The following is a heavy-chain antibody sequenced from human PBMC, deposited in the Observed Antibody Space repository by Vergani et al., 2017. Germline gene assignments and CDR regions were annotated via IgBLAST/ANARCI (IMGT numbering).Heavy chain of an antibody. CDR3: ARLENDYSNYGAFDI. D-gene: IGHD4-11*01. CDR2: SYSGGNT. J-gene: IGHJ3*02. CDR1: GFTVSSNY. Sequence: EVQLLESGGGLVQPGGSLRLSCAASGFTVSSNYMSWVRQAPGKGLEWVSVSYSGGNTYYADSVKGRFTLSRDNSKNTLYLQMNSLRAEDTAVYYCARLENDYSNYGAFDIWGQGTMVTVSS. V-gene: IGHV3-53*01.